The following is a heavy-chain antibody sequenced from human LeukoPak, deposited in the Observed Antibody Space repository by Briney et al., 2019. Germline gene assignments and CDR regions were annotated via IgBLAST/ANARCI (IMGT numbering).Heavy chain of an antibody. CDR1: GFTFSSYA. J-gene: IGHJ4*02. CDR2: ISGSAGST. CDR3: AKDPFWIAVAGPLGY. V-gene: IGHV3-23*01. D-gene: IGHD6-19*01. Sequence: GGSLRLSCAASGFTFSSYAMSWVRQAPGKGLEWVSAISGSAGSTYYADSVKGRFTISRDNSKNALYLQMNSLRAEDTAVYYCAKDPFWIAVAGPLGYWGQGTLVTVSS.